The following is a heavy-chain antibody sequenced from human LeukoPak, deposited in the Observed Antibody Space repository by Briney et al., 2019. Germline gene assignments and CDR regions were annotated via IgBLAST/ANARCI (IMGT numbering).Heavy chain of an antibody. J-gene: IGHJ4*02. D-gene: IGHD6-13*01. CDR3: AKDRSSSSWIPYYFDY. CDR1: GFTFSSYV. CDR2: VSGSGGRT. V-gene: IGHV3-23*01. Sequence: GGSLRLSCAASGFTFSSYVMSWVRQAPGKGLEWVSAVSGSGGRTYYADSVKGRFTISRDNSKNTLYLQMNSLRAEDTAVYYCAKDRSSSSWIPYYFDYWSQGTQVTVSS.